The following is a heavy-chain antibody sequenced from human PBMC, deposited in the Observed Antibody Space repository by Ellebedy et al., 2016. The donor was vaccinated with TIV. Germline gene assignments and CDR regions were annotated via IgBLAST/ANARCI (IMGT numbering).Heavy chain of an antibody. CDR3: AREFGRDGFTIAEDAFDI. CDR1: GFTFSDYY. Sequence: PGGSLRLSCAASGFTFSDYYMSWIRQAPGKGLEWVSYISSSGSTIYYADSVKGGFTISRDNAKNSLYLQMNSLRGEDTAVYYCAREFGRDGFTIAEDAFDIWGQGTMVTVSS. J-gene: IGHJ3*02. CDR2: ISSSGSTI. V-gene: IGHV3-11*01. D-gene: IGHD5-24*01.